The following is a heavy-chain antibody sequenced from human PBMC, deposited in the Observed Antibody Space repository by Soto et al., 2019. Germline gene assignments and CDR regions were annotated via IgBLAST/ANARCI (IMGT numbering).Heavy chain of an antibody. CDR1: GLTFRTYW. D-gene: IGHD2-15*01. CDR2: VYNDGDTT. Sequence: EVHLVESGGGLVQPGGSLRLSCAASGLTFRTYWVIWVRQAPGKGLVWVSRVYNDGDTTMHAASVTGRFTISRDNAKNTVYQQMSGLRVEDTAMYYCEIRPGYSTGGDYWGQGTLVTVSS. V-gene: IGHV3-74*03. J-gene: IGHJ4*02. CDR3: EIRPGYSTGGDY.